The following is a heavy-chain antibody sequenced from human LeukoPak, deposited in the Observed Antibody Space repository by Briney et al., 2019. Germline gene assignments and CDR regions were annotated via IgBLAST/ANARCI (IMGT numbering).Heavy chain of an antibody. CDR2: IKSSSSYI. J-gene: IGHJ4*02. Sequence: GRSLRLSCAASGFTFSSYAMHWVRQAPGKGLEWVSSIKSSSSYIYYADSVKGRFTISRDNAKNSLYLQMNSLRAEDTAVYYCARGAYSSSWASPWYWGQGTLVTVSS. CDR1: GFTFSSYA. V-gene: IGHV3-21*01. CDR3: ARGAYSSSWASPWY. D-gene: IGHD6-13*01.